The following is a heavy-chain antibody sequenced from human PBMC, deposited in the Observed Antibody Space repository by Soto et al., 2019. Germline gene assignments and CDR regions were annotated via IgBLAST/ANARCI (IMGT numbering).Heavy chain of an antibody. J-gene: IGHJ6*02. CDR3: AGDPSYYDFWSGPNYYYYGMDV. V-gene: IGHV4-4*07. D-gene: IGHD3-3*01. CDR1: GGSISSYY. Sequence: KLRKTLSLTCTVSGGSISSYYWSWIRQPAGKGLEWIGRIYTSGSTNYNPSLKSRVTMSVDTSKNQFSLKLSSVTAADTAVYYCAGDPSYYDFWSGPNYYYYGMDVWGQGTTVTVSS. CDR2: IYTSGST.